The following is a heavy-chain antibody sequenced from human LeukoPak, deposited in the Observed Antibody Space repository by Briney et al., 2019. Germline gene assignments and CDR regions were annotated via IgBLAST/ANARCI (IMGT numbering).Heavy chain of an antibody. V-gene: IGHV2-5*02. Sequence: SGPTLVKPTQTLTLTCTFSGFSLSTSGVGVGWIRQPPGKALEWLALIYWDDDKRYSPSLKSRLTITKDTSKNHVVLTMTNMDPVDTATYYCAHRTYYYDSSGYFNDAFDIWGQGTMVTVSS. CDR3: AHRTYYYDSSGYFNDAFDI. CDR2: IYWDDDK. D-gene: IGHD3-22*01. J-gene: IGHJ3*02. CDR1: GFSLSTSGVG.